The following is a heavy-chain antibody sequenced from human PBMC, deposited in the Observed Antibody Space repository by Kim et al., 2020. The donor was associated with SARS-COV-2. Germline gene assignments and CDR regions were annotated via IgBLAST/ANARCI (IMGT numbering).Heavy chain of an antibody. CDR1: GYTFNGYG. CDR3: ARAYVVYDWGLFDY. V-gene: IGHV1-18*01. J-gene: IGHJ4*02. Sequence: ASVKVSCKASGYTFNGYGISWVRQAPGQGLEWMGWISTYNGNTNYVQKLQGRVTMTTDTSASTAYMELKSLTSDDTAVYFCARAYVVYDWGLFDYWGQGTLVTVSS. D-gene: IGHD3-16*01. CDR2: ISTYNGNT.